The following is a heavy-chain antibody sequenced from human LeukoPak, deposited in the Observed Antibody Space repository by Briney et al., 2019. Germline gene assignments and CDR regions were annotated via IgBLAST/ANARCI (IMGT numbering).Heavy chain of an antibody. J-gene: IGHJ5*02. D-gene: IGHD3-22*01. CDR1: GFTFSDYY. CDR3: ARPREDYYDSSGYLNWFDP. Sequence: GGSLRLSCAASGFTFSDYYMSWIRQAPGKGLEWVSYISSSGSTIYYADSVKGRFTISRDNAKNSLYLQMNSLRAEDTAVYYRARPREDYYDSSGYLNWFDPWGQGTLVTVSS. V-gene: IGHV3-11*04. CDR2: ISSSGSTI.